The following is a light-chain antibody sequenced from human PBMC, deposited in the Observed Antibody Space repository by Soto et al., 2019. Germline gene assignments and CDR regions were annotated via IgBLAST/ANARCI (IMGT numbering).Light chain of an antibody. Sequence: EIVMTQSPATLSVSPGERATLSCRASQSVSSNLAWYQQKSGQAPRVLISGASITATGVSDRFSGSGSGTEFTLTISSLQSEDFAVYYCQQYKKWPYTFGQGAKLEIK. CDR1: QSVSSN. V-gene: IGKV3-15*01. J-gene: IGKJ2*01. CDR2: GAS. CDR3: QQYKKWPYT.